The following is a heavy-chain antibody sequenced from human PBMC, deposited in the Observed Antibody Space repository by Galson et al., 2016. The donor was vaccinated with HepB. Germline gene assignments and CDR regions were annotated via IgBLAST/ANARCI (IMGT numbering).Heavy chain of an antibody. Sequence: SLRLSCAASGFTFSRYSMHWVRQAPGKGLEWVSYIGTSSSNIFYAVSVKGRFTISRDNAKNSLYLQMNSLRHEDTAVYYCAAGRGFDPWGRRTLVTVSS. CDR2: IGTSSSNI. CDR1: GFTFSRYS. V-gene: IGHV3-48*02. CDR3: AAGRGFDP. D-gene: IGHD3-10*01. J-gene: IGHJ5*02.